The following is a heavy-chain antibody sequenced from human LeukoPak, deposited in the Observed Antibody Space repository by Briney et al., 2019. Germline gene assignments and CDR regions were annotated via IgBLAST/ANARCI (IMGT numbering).Heavy chain of an antibody. J-gene: IGHJ4*02. D-gene: IGHD3-3*01. V-gene: IGHV3-7*04. CDR1: GFTFSSYW. CDR2: IKQDGSEK. Sequence: PGGSLRLSCAASGFTFSSYWMSCVRQAPGKGLEWVANIKQDGSEKYYVDSVKGRFTISRDNAKNSLYLQMNSLRAEDTAVYYCARVWYDFWSSDVFDYWGQGTLVTVSS. CDR3: ARVWYDFWSSDVFDY.